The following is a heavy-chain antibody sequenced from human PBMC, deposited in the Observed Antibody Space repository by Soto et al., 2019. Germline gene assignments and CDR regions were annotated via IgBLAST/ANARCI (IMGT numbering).Heavy chain of an antibody. CDR2: IYYTGST. J-gene: IGHJ4*02. D-gene: IGHD4-17*01. CDR3: ARGGSYGDFFDY. Sequence: SGTLSLTCTVSGGSLSSNYWAWIRQSPGKGLEWIGYIYYTGSTKYNPSLQSRVTISLDTSKNQFSLRLTSVTSADTAVYYCARGGSYGDFFDYWGQGAQVTVSS. CDR1: GGSLSSNY. V-gene: IGHV4-59*01.